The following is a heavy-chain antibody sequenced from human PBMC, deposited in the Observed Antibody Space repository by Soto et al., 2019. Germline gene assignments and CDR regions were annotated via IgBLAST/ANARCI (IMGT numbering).Heavy chain of an antibody. V-gene: IGHV1-18*01. CDR2: ISAYNGNT. Sequence: QVQLVQSGAEVKKPGASVKVSCKASGYTFTSYGISWVRQAPGQGLEWMGWISAYNGNTNYAQKFQDRVTMTTDTSTSTAYMVLRSLRSDDTAVYYCARAAYEILTGYYRRWGQGTLVTVSS. J-gene: IGHJ4*02. D-gene: IGHD3-9*01. CDR3: ARAAYEILTGYYRR. CDR1: GYTFTSYG.